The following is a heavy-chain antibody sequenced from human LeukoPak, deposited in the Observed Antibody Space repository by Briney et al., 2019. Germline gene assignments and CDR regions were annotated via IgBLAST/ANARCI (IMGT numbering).Heavy chain of an antibody. D-gene: IGHD6-6*01. V-gene: IGHV1-69*04. J-gene: IGHJ5*02. CDR1: GGTFSSYA. CDR2: IIPILGIA. Sequence: SVNVSCKASGGTFSSYAISWVRQAPGQGLEWMGRIIPILGIANYAQKFQGRVTITADKSTSTAYMELSSLRSEDTAVYYCARDRSWWAAARREDWSDPWGQGTVVTVSS. CDR3: ARDRSWWAAARREDWSDP.